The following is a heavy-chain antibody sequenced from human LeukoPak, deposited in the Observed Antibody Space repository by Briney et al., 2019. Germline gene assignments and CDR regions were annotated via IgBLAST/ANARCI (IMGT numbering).Heavy chain of an antibody. Sequence: ASVKVSCKASGYTFTNYDINWVRQATGQGFEWLGWMNPNSGNTGHAQKFQGRVTMTRITSISTAYMELSGLTSEDTAVYYCARNLPSTGDFDYWGQGTLVSVSS. D-gene: IGHD7-27*01. CDR2: MNPNSGNT. J-gene: IGHJ4*02. CDR1: GYTFTNYD. CDR3: ARNLPSTGDFDY. V-gene: IGHV1-8*01.